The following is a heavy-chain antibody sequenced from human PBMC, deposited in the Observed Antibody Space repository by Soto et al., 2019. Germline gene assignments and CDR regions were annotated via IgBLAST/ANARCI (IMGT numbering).Heavy chain of an antibody. CDR3: ARGYRANDV. V-gene: IGHV3-11*01. J-gene: IGHJ6*01. CDR2: ISGTGNTI. CDR1: GFIFSHYY. Sequence: GPSLRLACAASGFIFSHYYMSWIRQAPGKNLEWVSYISGTGNTIYSADSVQGRFTISRDNAKNSLYLQLSSLRAEDTGVYFCARGYRANDVWGKGTTVTVS. D-gene: IGHD5-12*01.